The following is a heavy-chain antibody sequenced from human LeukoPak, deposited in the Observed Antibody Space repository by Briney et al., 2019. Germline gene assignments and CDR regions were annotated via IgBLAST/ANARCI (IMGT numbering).Heavy chain of an antibody. CDR3: ARDRSPGNFDY. D-gene: IGHD3-10*01. V-gene: IGHV3-21*01. J-gene: IGHJ4*02. CDR1: GFTFSTYN. CDR2: ITSDSRYM. Sequence: GGSLRLSCAASGFTFSTYNMNWVRQAPGKGLEWVSSITSDSRYMYYADSVKGRFTISRDNAKNSLYLQMNSLRAEDTAVYYCARDRSPGNFDYWGQGTLVTVSS.